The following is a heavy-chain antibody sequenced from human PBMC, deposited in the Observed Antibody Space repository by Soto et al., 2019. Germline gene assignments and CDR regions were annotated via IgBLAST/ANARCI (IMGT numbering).Heavy chain of an antibody. D-gene: IGHD3-10*01. J-gene: IGHJ4*02. CDR1: GGSISSYY. Sequence: SETLSLTCTVSGGSISSYYWIWIRQPPGKGLEWIGYIYYSGSTNYNPSLKSRVTISVDTSKNQFSLKLSSVTAADTAVYYCAREAVGSGCEYWGQGTLVTVSS. V-gene: IGHV4-59*01. CDR2: IYYSGST. CDR3: AREAVGSGCEY.